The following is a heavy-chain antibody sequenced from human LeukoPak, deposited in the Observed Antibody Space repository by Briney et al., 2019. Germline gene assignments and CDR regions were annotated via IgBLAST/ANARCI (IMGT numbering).Heavy chain of an antibody. D-gene: IGHD4-17*01. CDR3: ARYSGNYGLDY. CDR1: GFTFSNYG. CDR2: IWYDGSNK. Sequence: PGGSLRLSCGASGFTFSNYGMHWVRQAPGKGLEWVAVIWYDGSNKYYADSVRGRFTISRDNSKNTLYLQMNSLRAEDTAVYYCARYSGNYGLDYWGQGTLVTVSS. V-gene: IGHV3-33*01. J-gene: IGHJ4*02.